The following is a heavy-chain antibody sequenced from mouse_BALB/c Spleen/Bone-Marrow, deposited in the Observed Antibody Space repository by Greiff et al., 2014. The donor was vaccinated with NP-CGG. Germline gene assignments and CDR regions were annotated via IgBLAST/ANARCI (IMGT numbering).Heavy chain of an antibody. CDR2: INPSNGRT. CDR3: ARYLHYYGSSYGYFDV. V-gene: IGHV1S81*02. Sequence: VKLQESGAELVKPGASVKLSCKASGYTLTSYWMHWVKQRPGQGLEWIGEINPSNGRTNYNEKFKSKATLTVDKSSSTAYVQLSSLTSEDSAVYYCARYLHYYGSSYGYFDVWGAGTTVTVSS. D-gene: IGHD1-1*01. J-gene: IGHJ1*01. CDR1: GYTLTSYW.